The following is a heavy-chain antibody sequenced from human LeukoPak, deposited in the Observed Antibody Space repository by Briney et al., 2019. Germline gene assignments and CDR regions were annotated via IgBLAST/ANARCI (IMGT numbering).Heavy chain of an antibody. D-gene: IGHD2-8*01. J-gene: IGHJ4*02. Sequence: GRSLRLSCAASGFTFSSYAMQWVRQAPGKGLEWVAVISYDGSNKYYADSVKGRFTISRDNSKNTLYLQMNSLRAEDTAVYYCARIYCTTANRVRWCMWYWGQGTLVTVSS. CDR2: ISYDGSNK. CDR1: GFTFSSYA. V-gene: IGHV3-30-3*01. CDR3: ARIYCTTANRVRWCMWY.